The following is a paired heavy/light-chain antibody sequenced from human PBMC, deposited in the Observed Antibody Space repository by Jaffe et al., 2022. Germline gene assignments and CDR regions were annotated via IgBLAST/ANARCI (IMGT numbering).Light chain of an antibody. CDR3: SSYTSSSRRV. CDR1: SSDVGGYNY. Sequence: QSALTQPASVSGSPGQSITISCTGTSSDVGGYNYVSWYQQHPGKAPKLMIYEVSNRPSGVSNRFSGSKSGNTASLTISGLQAEDEADYYCSSYTSSSRRVFGGGTKLTVL. CDR2: EVS. J-gene: IGLJ3*02. V-gene: IGLV2-14*01.
Heavy chain of an antibody. Sequence: QVQLVQSGAEVKKPGASVKVSCKASGYTFTSYYMHWVRQAPGQGLEWMGIINPSGGSTSYAQKFQGRVTMTRDTSTSTVYMELSSLRSEDTAVYYCARMMVRGVIGNDAFDIWGQGTMVTVSS. CDR2: INPSGGST. CDR3: ARMMVRGVIGNDAFDI. D-gene: IGHD3-10*01. J-gene: IGHJ3*02. V-gene: IGHV1-46*01. CDR1: GYTFTSYY.